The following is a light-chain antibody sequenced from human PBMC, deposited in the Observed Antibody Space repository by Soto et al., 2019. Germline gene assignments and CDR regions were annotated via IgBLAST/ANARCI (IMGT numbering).Light chain of an antibody. J-gene: IGKJ4*01. Sequence: DIQMTQSPSSLSASVGDRVTITCRASQDISNYLNWYQQKPGKAPKLLIYDASNLETGVPSRFSGSGSGTDFTFTISSLQPEDIATYYCQQYDNLGLTFGGGTKVEIK. V-gene: IGKV1-33*01. CDR2: DAS. CDR3: QQYDNLGLT. CDR1: QDISNY.